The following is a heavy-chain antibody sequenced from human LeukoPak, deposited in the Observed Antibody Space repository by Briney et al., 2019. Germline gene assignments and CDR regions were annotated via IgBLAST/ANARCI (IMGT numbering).Heavy chain of an antibody. CDR1: GFTFSSYG. Sequence: GGSLRLSCAASGFTFSSYGMHWVRQAPGKGLEWVAVIWYDGSNKYYADSVKGRFTISRDSSKNTLYLQMNSLRAEDTAVYYCARGDYDIVVVPAAISDDWFDPWGQGTLVTVSS. CDR2: IWYDGSNK. D-gene: IGHD2-2*01. J-gene: IGHJ5*02. CDR3: ARGDYDIVVVPAAISDDWFDP. V-gene: IGHV3-33*01.